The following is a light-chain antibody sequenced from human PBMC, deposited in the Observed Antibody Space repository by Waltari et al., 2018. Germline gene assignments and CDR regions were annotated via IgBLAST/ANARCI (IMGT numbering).Light chain of an antibody. CDR2: DVT. Sequence: QSALTQPASVSGSPGQSIAISCTGTGSDIGVYNYVSWYQQYPGRAPKLTIYDVTRWPSGVSNRLIGSKSGVTASLTISGLQAEDEADYYCSSYTNSRTTIFGGGTRVTVL. V-gene: IGLV2-14*03. J-gene: IGLJ2*01. CDR1: GSDIGVYNY. CDR3: SSYTNSRTTI.